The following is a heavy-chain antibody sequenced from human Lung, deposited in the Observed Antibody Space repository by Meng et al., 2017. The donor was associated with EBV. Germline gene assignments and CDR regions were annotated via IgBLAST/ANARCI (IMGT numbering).Heavy chain of an antibody. CDR3: ARLADGPTSP. V-gene: IGHV4-34*02. CDR1: GESFSDFH. Sequence: QGQLQQWGSGRLKPWETRSLTCGIYGESFSDFHWSWVRQPPGRGLEWIGDIKQSGTTNYNSTLKSRVTISIDTSKKQFSLELTSVTAADTAMYYCARLADGPTSPWGQGIMVTVSS. D-gene: IGHD3-16*01. J-gene: IGHJ5*02. CDR2: IKQSGTT.